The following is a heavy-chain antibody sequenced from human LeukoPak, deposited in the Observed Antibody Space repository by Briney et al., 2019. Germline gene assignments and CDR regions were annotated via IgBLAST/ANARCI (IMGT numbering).Heavy chain of an antibody. CDR1: GFTFDDYA. CDR2: ISWNSGSI. J-gene: IGHJ3*02. CDR3: AKDPRHRYFDWLSGRQDDAFDI. V-gene: IGHV3-9*01. D-gene: IGHD3-9*01. Sequence: AGGSLRLSCAASGFTFDDYAMHWVRQAPGKGLGWVSGISWNSGSIGYADSVKGRFTISRDNAKNSLYLQMNSLRAEDTALYYCAKDPRHRYFDWLSGRQDDAFDIWGQGTMVTVSS.